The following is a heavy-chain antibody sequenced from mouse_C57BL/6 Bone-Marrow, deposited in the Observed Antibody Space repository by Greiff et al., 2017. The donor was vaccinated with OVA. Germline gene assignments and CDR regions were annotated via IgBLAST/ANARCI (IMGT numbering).Heavy chain of an antibody. D-gene: IGHD2-2*01. J-gene: IGHJ3*01. CDR1: GYSFTSGYY. CDR2: ISYDGST. V-gene: IGHV3-6*01. CDR3: ASAGGDGYAWFAD. Sequence: EVQVVESGPGLVKPSQSLSLTCSATGYSFTSGYYCYWIRQSPGNQLEWMGYISYDGSTNYNPSLNNRIPLTLDTSKNQFFLKLNTVTTEDTAKYCGASAGGDGYAWFADWGQGTLVTVSA.